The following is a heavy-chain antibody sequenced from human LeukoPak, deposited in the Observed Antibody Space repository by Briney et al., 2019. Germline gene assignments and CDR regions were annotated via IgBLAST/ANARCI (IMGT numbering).Heavy chain of an antibody. CDR2: IYYSGST. V-gene: IGHV4-59*08. Sequence: SETLSLTCTVSGGSISSYYWSWIRQPPGKGLEWIGYIYYSGSTNYNPSLKSRVTISVDTSKNQFSLKLSSVTAADTAVYSCARLQLRYWYFDPWGRGTLVTVSS. CDR3: ARLQLRYWYFDP. D-gene: IGHD5-24*01. J-gene: IGHJ2*01. CDR1: GGSISSYY.